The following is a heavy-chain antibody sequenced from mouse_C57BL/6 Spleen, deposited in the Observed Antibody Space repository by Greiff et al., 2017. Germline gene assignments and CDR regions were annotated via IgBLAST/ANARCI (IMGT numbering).Heavy chain of an antibody. CDR1: GYTFTDYY. CDR3: ARRENYGNYGFDY. CDR2: IYPGSGNT. V-gene: IGHV1-76*01. D-gene: IGHD2-1*01. J-gene: IGHJ2*01. Sequence: QVQLKQSGAELVRPGASVKLSCKASGYTFTDYYINWVKQRPGQGLEWIARIYPGSGNTYYNEKFKGKATLTAEKSSSTAYMQLSSLTSEDSAVYFWARRENYGNYGFDYWGQGTTLTVSS.